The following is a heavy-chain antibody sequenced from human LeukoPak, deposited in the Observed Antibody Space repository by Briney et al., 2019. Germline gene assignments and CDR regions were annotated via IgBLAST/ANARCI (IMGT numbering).Heavy chain of an antibody. CDR2: ISSSSSYI. J-gene: IGHJ4*02. Sequence: GGSLRLSCAASGFTFSSYSMNWVRQAPGEGLEWVSSISSSSSYIYYADSVKGRFTISRDNAKNSLYPQMNSLRAEDTAVYYCARERRDGYNFDYWGQGTLVTVSS. D-gene: IGHD5-24*01. CDR1: GFTFSSYS. V-gene: IGHV3-21*01. CDR3: ARERRDGYNFDY.